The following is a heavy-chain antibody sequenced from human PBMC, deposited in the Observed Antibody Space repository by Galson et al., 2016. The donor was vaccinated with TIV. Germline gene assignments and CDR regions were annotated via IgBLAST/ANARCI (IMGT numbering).Heavy chain of an antibody. CDR1: GYSFTDHY. Sequence: SVKVSCKASGYSFTDHYLHWVRQVPGQGPEWMGWINPNNGDTKYRQKFQGRVTMTRDTSINAVYLELSRLISDDTAVYYCARSFEYSTCWADPDAFDIWGQGTLVIVSS. V-gene: IGHV1-2*02. CDR2: INPNNGDT. CDR3: ARSFEYSTCWADPDAFDI. J-gene: IGHJ4*02. D-gene: IGHD6-13*01.